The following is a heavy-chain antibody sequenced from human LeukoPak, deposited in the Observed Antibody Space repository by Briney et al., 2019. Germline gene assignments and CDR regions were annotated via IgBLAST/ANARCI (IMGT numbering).Heavy chain of an antibody. CDR2: INPNSGGT. CDR1: GYTFTGYY. J-gene: IGHJ4*02. CDR3: ARDLYCGGDCYTDY. V-gene: IGHV1-2*06. D-gene: IGHD2-21*02. Sequence: ASVKVSCKASGYTFTGYYMHWVRQAPGQGLEWMGRINPNSGGTNYAQKFQGRVTMTRDTSISTAYMELSRLRSDDTAVYYCARDLYCGGDCYTDYWGQGTLDTVSS.